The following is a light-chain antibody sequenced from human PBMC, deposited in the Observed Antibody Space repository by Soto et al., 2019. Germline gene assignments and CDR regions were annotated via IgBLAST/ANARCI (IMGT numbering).Light chain of an antibody. Sequence: QSVLTQPPSVSGAPGQRVTISCTGSSSNIGAGYDVHWYQQLPGTAPKLLIYGNSNRPSGVPDGFSGSKSGTSAPLAITGLEAEDVADYYCRSYDSSLRGGVFGGGTKLTVL. V-gene: IGLV1-40*01. CDR3: RSYDSSLRGGV. CDR1: SSNIGAGYD. J-gene: IGLJ3*02. CDR2: GNS.